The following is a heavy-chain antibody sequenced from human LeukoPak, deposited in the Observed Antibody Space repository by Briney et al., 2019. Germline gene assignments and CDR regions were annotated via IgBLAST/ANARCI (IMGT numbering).Heavy chain of an antibody. CDR3: ARDFFDL. CDR2: IYYSGST. CDR1: GGSISSSSYY. Sequence: PSETLSLTCTVSGGSISSSSYYWGWIRQPPGKGLEWIGNIYYSGSTYYNLSLKSRVTISVDTSKNQFSLKLSSVTAADTAVYYCARDFFDLWGRGTLVTVSS. V-gene: IGHV4-39*07. J-gene: IGHJ2*01.